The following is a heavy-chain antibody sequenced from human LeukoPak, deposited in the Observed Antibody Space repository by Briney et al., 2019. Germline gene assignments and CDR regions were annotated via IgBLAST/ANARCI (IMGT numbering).Heavy chain of an antibody. V-gene: IGHV1-46*01. Sequence: ASVKVSCKASGYTFTSYYMHWVRQAPGQGLEWMGIINPSGGSTSYTQKFQGRVTMTRDTSTSTAYMELSSLRSEDTAVYYCAGREDFYNNWFDPWGQGTLVTVSS. CDR3: AGREDFYNNWFDP. CDR2: INPSGGST. J-gene: IGHJ5*02. CDR1: GYTFTSYY. D-gene: IGHD5-24*01.